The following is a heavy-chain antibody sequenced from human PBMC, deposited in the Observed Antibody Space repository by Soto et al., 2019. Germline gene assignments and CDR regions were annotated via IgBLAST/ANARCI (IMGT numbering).Heavy chain of an antibody. CDR3: ARGYDFWRGYYYYGMDV. V-gene: IGHV4-30-4*01. D-gene: IGHD3-3*01. CDR1: GGSISSGDYY. Sequence: TLSLTCTVSGGSISSGDYYWSWIRQPPGKGLEWIGYIYYSGSTYYNPSLKSRVTISVDTSKNQFSLKLSSVTAADTAVYYCARGYDFWRGYYYYGMDVWGQGTTVTVSS. CDR2: IYYSGST. J-gene: IGHJ6*02.